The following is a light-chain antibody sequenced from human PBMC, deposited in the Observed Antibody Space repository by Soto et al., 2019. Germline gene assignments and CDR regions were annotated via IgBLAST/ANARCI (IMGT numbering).Light chain of an antibody. CDR2: EVS. CDR3: NSYTTSSTWV. Sequence: QSALAQPASVSGSPGQSITISCTGTSSDVGNYNYVSWYQQHPGKAPKLMIYEVSYRPSGVSNRFSGSKSGNTASLTISGLQAEDEADYYCNSYTTSSTWVFGSGTKVTVL. CDR1: SSDVGNYNY. V-gene: IGLV2-14*01. J-gene: IGLJ1*01.